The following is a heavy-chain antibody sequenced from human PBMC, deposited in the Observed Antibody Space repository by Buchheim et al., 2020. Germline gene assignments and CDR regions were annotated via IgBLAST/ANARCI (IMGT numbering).Heavy chain of an antibody. CDR2: IYWDDDK. V-gene: IGHV2-5*02. D-gene: IGHD6-19*01. Sequence: QITLKESGPTLVKPTQTLTLTCTFSGFSLSTSGVGVGWIRQPPGKALEWLALIYWDDDKRYSPSLKSRLTITKDTSKNQVVLTMTNMDPVDTATYYCAHRLFVDSSGWYHPYYVDYWGQGTL. CDR1: GFSLSTSGVG. CDR3: AHRLFVDSSGWYHPYYVDY. J-gene: IGHJ4*02.